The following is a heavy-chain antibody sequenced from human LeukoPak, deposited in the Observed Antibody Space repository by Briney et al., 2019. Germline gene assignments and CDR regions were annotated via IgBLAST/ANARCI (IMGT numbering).Heavy chain of an antibody. CDR3: ARENYYGWSDNRNYYYYMDV. D-gene: IGHD3-10*01. Sequence: SETLSLTCTVSGGSISSGSYYWSWIRQPAGKGLEWIGRIYTSGSTNYNPSLKSRVTISVDTSKNQFSLKLSSVTAADTAVYYCARENYYGWSDNRNYYYYMDVWGKGTTVTISS. J-gene: IGHJ6*03. CDR1: GGSISSGSYY. CDR2: IYTSGST. V-gene: IGHV4-61*02.